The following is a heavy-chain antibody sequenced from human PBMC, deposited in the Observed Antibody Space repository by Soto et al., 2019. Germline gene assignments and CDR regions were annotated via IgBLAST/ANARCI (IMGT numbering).Heavy chain of an antibody. CDR1: GFTFSSYA. D-gene: IGHD3-22*01. J-gene: IGHJ4*02. V-gene: IGHV3-23*01. CDR3: EKWPAYYYDSSGSHYFDY. CDR2: ISGRGGST. Sequence: GGSLRLSCAASGFTFSSYAMSWVRQAPGKGLEWVSAISGRGGSTYYGDSVNCRLTISRDNSKNTMYLPMNSLRAVDTAVYYCEKWPAYYYDSSGSHYFDYWGQGTLVTVSS.